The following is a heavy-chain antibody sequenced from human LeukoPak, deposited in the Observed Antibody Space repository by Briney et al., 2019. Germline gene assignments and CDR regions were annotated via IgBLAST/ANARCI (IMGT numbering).Heavy chain of an antibody. V-gene: IGHV3-23*01. CDR3: AKDKTTVVTFFDY. CDR2: ISGVGDST. Sequence: SGRSLRLSCAASGFIFKNFAMTWVRQAPGKGLEWVSSISGVGDSTYYADSVKGRFTISRDNSKNTLYLQMNSLRAEDTAVYYCAKDKTTVVTFFDYWGQGTLVTVSS. CDR1: GFIFKNFA. D-gene: IGHD4-23*01. J-gene: IGHJ4*02.